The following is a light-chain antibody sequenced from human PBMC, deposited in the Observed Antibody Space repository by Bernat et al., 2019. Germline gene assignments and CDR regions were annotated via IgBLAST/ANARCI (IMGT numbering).Light chain of an antibody. Sequence: QSVLTQPPSVSEAPRQRVTISCSGSSSNIASNAVNWYQQLPGKPPKLLIFFDDMLPSGVSDRFSGSKSGTSASLAISGLQSEYEATYYCSAWHDSLDGPVFGGGTKLTVL. CDR3: SAWHDSLDGPV. J-gene: IGLJ2*01. CDR2: FDD. CDR1: SSNIASNA. V-gene: IGLV1-36*01.